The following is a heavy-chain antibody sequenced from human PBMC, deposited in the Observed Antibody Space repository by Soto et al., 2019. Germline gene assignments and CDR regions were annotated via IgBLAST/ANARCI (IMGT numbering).Heavy chain of an antibody. J-gene: IGHJ5*02. Sequence: PSETLSLTCTVSGGSISSYYWSWIRQPPGKGLEWIGYIYYSGSTNYNPSLKSRVTISVDTSKNPFSLKLSFVTAADRAVYYCARFSPPSWCWYTSLETNWFDPWGQGTLVTVAS. CDR2: IYYSGST. V-gene: IGHV4-59*01. CDR3: ARFSPPSWCWYTSLETNWFDP. D-gene: IGHD2-2*02. CDR1: GGSISSYY.